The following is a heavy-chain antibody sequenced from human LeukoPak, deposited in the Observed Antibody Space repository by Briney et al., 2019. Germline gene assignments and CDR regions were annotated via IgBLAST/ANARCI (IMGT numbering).Heavy chain of an antibody. CDR2: INHSGST. J-gene: IGHJ6*03. Sequence: PSETLSLTCTVSGYSISSGYYWGWIRQPPGKGLEWIGEINHSGSTNYNPSLKSRVTISVDTSKNQFSLKLSSVTAADTAVYYCASSFSQLLWFGEPPHYYMDVWGKGTTVTVSS. D-gene: IGHD3-10*01. CDR1: GYSISSGYY. V-gene: IGHV4-38-2*02. CDR3: ASSFSQLLWFGEPPHYYMDV.